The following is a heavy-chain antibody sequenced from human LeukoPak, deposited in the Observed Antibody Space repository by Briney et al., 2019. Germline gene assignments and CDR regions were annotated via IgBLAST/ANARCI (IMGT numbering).Heavy chain of an antibody. Sequence: GGSLRLSCAASGFTFSSYGMNWVRQAPGKGLEWVSYITSNSGTITYADSVRGRFTISRDNAKNSLYLQMNSQRAEDTAVYYCARARSGWYFDYWGQGTPVTVSS. J-gene: IGHJ4*02. CDR2: ITSNSGTI. CDR1: GFTFSSYG. V-gene: IGHV3-48*01. CDR3: ARARSGWYFDY. D-gene: IGHD6-19*01.